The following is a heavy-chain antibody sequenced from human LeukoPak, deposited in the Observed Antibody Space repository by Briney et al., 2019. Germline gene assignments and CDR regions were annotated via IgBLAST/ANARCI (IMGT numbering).Heavy chain of an antibody. V-gene: IGHV3-20*04. Sequence: GSLRLSCAASGFTFGNYGMGWVRQAPGKGLEWVAGINWDGGSTGYGDSLEGRFTISRDNSNNSHYLQLNSLKVADTAIYYRSRAQTYGVSRLLLRYWGQGNLVTVSS. CDR3: SRAQTYGVSRLLLRY. J-gene: IGHJ4*02. CDR2: INWDGGST. CDR1: GFTFGNYG. D-gene: IGHD4-17*01.